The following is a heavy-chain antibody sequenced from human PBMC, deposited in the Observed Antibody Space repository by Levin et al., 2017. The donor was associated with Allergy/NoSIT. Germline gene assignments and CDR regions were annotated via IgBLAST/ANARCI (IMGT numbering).Heavy chain of an antibody. CDR1: GGSFSGYY. V-gene: IGHV4-34*01. CDR2: INHSGST. CDR3: ARVRDSSGWYGNDYFDY. D-gene: IGHD6-19*01. Sequence: SETLSLTCAVYGGSFSGYYWSWIRQPPGKGLEWIGEINHSGSTNYNPSLKSRVTISVDTSKNQFSLKLSSVTAADTAVYYCARVRDSSGWYGNDYFDYWGQGTLVTVSS. J-gene: IGHJ4*02.